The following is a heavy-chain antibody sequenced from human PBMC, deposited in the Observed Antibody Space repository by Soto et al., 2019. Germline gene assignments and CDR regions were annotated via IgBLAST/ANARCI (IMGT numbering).Heavy chain of an antibody. CDR3: TTGIYYDILTGYHKVAY. V-gene: IGHV3-15*01. CDR2: IKSKTDGGTA. D-gene: IGHD3-9*01. CDR1: GFNLSHPW. Sequence: LRLSCVASGFNLSHPWMSWVRQAAGKGLGWVGRIKSKTDGGTADYAAPVKGRATISRDDSKNTVYLQMNSLKTEDTAIYYCTTGIYYDILTGYHKVAYWGQGALVTVS. J-gene: IGHJ4*02.